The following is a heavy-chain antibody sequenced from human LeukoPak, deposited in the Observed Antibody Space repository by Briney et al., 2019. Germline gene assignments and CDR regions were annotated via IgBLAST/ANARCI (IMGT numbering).Heavy chain of an antibody. D-gene: IGHD1-26*01. CDR1: GGSISSSSYY. V-gene: IGHV4-39*07. CDR3: GRNTAYCIDS. J-gene: IGHJ4*02. Sequence: SETLSLTCTVSGGSISSSSYYWGWIRQPPGKGLEWIGSIYYSGSTYYNPSLKSRATISVDTSTNQFSLKLTSVTAADTAMYYCGRNTAYCIDSWGQGTLVTVSA. CDR2: IYYSGST.